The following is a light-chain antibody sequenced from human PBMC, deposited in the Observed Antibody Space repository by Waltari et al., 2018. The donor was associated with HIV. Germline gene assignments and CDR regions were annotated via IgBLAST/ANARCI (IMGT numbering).Light chain of an antibody. Sequence: DIVMTQSPDSLAVSLGERATINCKSSQSVLYSSNNKNYLAWYQQKAGQPPKLLIYWASTRESGVPDRFSGSGSGTDFTLTISSLQAEDVAVYYCQQYSNWPLTFGPGTKVDIK. CDR1: QSVLYSSNNKNY. CDR3: QQYSNWPLT. V-gene: IGKV4-1*01. J-gene: IGKJ3*01. CDR2: WAS.